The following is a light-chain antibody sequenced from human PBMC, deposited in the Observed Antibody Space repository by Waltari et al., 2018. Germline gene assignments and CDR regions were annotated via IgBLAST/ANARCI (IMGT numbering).Light chain of an antibody. Sequence: TVVTQSPATLSVSPGERATLSCRTSQTIGFSLAWYQQKPGQAPRLLIYHASTRATGIPDRFSGSGSESDFTLTISSLQSEDVAVYYCQQYNNWPPGTFGQGTRLEIK. CDR1: QTIGFS. CDR3: QQYNNWPPGT. V-gene: IGKV3-15*01. CDR2: HAS. J-gene: IGKJ5*01.